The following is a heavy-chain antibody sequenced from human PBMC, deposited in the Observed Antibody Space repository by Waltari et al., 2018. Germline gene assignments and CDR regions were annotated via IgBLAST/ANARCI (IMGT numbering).Heavy chain of an antibody. CDR3: ARGRGFYDNFGDVAFET. V-gene: IGHV3-30*10. CDR1: GFTFRNFA. Sequence: QVQMVQSGGGVVQPGRSVKLSCAASGFTFRNFAMHWVSQAPGKGLEWLAVVSFDGDSNNHIDSLKGRINISRDNSKNTLFFQMNSLRPEDTATYYCARGRGFYDNFGDVAFETWGQGTLVIVSS. J-gene: IGHJ3*02. CDR2: VSFDGDSN. D-gene: IGHD3-22*01.